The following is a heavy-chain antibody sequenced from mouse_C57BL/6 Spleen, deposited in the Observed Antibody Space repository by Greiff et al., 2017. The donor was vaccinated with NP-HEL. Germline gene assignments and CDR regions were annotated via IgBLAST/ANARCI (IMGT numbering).Heavy chain of an antibody. J-gene: IGHJ4*01. CDR2: IYPGSGNT. V-gene: IGHV1-76*01. CDR1: GYTFTDYY. Sequence: QVQLKQSGAELVRPGASVKLSCKASGYTFTDYYINWVKQRPGQGLEWIARIYPGSGNTYYNEKFKGKATLTAEKSSSTAYMQLSSLTSEDSAVYFCARDYGNYDYYAMDYWGQGTSVTVSS. D-gene: IGHD2-1*01. CDR3: ARDYGNYDYYAMDY.